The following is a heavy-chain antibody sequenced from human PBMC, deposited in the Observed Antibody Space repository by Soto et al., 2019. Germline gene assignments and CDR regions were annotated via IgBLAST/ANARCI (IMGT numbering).Heavy chain of an antibody. J-gene: IGHJ3*02. V-gene: IGHV1-46*01. D-gene: IGHD2-21*02. CDR2: INPSGGST. CDR3: AREAAYCGGDCYILQIDGAFDI. CDR1: GYTFTSYY. Sequence: ASVKVSCKASGYTFTSYYMHWVRQAPGQGLEWMGIINPSGGSTSYAQKFQGRVTMTRDTSTSTVYMELSSLRSEDTAVYYCAREAAYCGGDCYILQIDGAFDIWGQGTMVTVSS.